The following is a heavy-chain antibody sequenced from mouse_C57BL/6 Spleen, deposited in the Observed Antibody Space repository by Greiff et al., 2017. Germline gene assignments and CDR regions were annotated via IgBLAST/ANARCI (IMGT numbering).Heavy chain of an antibody. CDR1: GFTFSSYA. D-gene: IGHD3-2*02. CDR2: ISSGGDYI. J-gene: IGHJ4*01. Sequence: EVHLVESGEGLVKPGGSLKLSCAASGFTFSSYAMSWVRQTPEKRLEWVAYISSGGDYIYYADTVKGRFTISRDNARNTLYLQMSSLKSEDTAMYYCTREEAQAFYAMDYWGQGTSVTVSS. CDR3: TREEAQAFYAMDY. V-gene: IGHV5-9-1*02.